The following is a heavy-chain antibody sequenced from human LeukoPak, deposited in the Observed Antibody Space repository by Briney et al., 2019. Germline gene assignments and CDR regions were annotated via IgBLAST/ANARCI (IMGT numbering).Heavy chain of an antibody. J-gene: IGHJ4*02. CDR1: GFTFSSYG. V-gene: IGHV3-30*02. D-gene: IGHD7-27*01. Sequence: GGSLRLSCAASGFTFSSYGMHWVRQAPGKGLEGVAFIRYDGSNKYYADSVKGRFTISRDNSKNTLYLQMNSLRAEDTAVYYCAKDPATGDTNPGFDYWGQGTLVTVSS. CDR3: AKDPATGDTNPGFDY. CDR2: IRYDGSNK.